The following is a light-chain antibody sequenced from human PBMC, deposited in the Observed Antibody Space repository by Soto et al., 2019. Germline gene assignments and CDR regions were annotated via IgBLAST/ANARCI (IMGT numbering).Light chain of an antibody. V-gene: IGLV2-14*01. CDR2: DVS. J-gene: IGLJ2*01. CDR1: NSDVGGYNS. CDR3: SSYTSSGTLGV. Sequence: QSVLTQPASVSGSPGQSITISCTGTNSDVGGYNSVSWYQQHPGKAPKLIIYDVSNRPSGVSNRFSGSKSANTASLTISGLQAEDEADYYCSSYTSSGTLGVFGGGTKVTVL.